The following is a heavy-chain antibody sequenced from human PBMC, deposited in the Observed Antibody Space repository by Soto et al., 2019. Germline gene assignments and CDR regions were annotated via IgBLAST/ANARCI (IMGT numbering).Heavy chain of an antibody. CDR1: GITFSNAW. J-gene: IGHJ4*02. CDR3: TTDGYNYRGFDY. CDR2: IKSKTDGGTT. D-gene: IGHD5-12*01. V-gene: IGHV3-15*07. Sequence: PGGSLRLSCASSGITFSNAWMNWVRQAPGKGLEWVGRIKSKTDGGTTDYAAPVKGRFTISRDDSKNTLYLQMNSLKTEDTAVYYCTTDGYNYRGFDYWGQGTLVTVSS.